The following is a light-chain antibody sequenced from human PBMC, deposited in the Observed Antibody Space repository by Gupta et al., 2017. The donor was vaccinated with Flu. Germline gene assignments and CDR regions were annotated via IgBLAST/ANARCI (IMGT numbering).Light chain of an antibody. J-gene: IGKJ2*01. V-gene: IGKV2-28*01. CDR2: LGS. CDR1: PSHLHRNKYNY. Sequence: IVMTLSPLSLPVTPGEPASISCRSNPSHLHRNKYNYVDLYLQKRAQYPQLLISLGSNRASGVPYRFSGSGSGTDFTLTISRVEAEDFAIYYCMQALQTPRTFGQGTKL. CDR3: MQALQTPRT.